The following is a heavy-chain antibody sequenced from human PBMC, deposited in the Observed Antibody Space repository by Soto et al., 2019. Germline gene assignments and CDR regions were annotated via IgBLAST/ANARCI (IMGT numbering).Heavy chain of an antibody. D-gene: IGHD6-6*01. CDR1: GGTFSSYA. J-gene: IGHJ6*02. CDR2: IIPIFGTA. CDR3: AREQQLVRLWGMDV. Sequence: QVQLVQSGAEVKKPGSSVKVSCKASGGTFSSYAISWVRQAPGQGLEWMGGIIPIFGTANYAQKFQGRVTITADESTSTADMELSSLRSEDTAVYYCAREQQLVRLWGMDVWGQGTTVTFSS. V-gene: IGHV1-69*01.